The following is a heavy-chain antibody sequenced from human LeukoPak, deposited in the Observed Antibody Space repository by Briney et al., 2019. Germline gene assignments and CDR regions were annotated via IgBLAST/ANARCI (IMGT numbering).Heavy chain of an antibody. V-gene: IGHV4-38-2*02. CDR2: IYYSGST. D-gene: IGHD6-19*01. Sequence: SETLSLTCTVSGYSISSGYYWGWIRQPPGKGLEWIGSIYYSGSTYYNPSLKSRVTISVDTSKNQFSLKLSSVTAADTAVYYCARGGYSSGWGIDYWGQGTLVTVSS. J-gene: IGHJ4*02. CDR1: GYSISSGYY. CDR3: ARGGYSSGWGIDY.